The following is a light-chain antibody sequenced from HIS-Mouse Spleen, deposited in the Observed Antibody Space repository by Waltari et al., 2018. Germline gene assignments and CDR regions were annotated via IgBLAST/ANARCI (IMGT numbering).Light chain of an antibody. CDR2: GAS. Sequence: EIVLTQSPGTLSLSPGERATLSCRASQSVSSSYLAGYQQKPGQAPRLLIYGASSRATGIPDGFSGSGSGTDFTVAISRLEPEDFAVYYWQEYGSSPETCGQGTKVEIK. CDR3: QEYGSSPET. V-gene: IGKV3-20*01. CDR1: QSVSSSY. J-gene: IGKJ1*01.